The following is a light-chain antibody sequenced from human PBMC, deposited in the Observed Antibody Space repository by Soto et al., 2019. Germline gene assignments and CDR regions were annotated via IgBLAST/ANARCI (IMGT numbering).Light chain of an antibody. CDR3: XXXXXAPWT. Sequence: DIQMTQSPSSLSASVGDRVTITCRASQGISNYLAWYQQQPGKVPKLLIYVASTLQLGVPSRFSGSGSGADFTLTISSLQPEXXXXXXXXXXXXAPWTFGQGTKVEIK. CDR1: QGISNY. V-gene: IGKV1-27*01. J-gene: IGKJ1*01. CDR2: VAS.